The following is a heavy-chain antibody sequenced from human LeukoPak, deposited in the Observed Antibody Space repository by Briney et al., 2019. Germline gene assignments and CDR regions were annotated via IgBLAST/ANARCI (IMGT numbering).Heavy chain of an antibody. CDR2: ISADNGDT. V-gene: IGHV1-18*01. D-gene: IGHD1-26*01. J-gene: IGHJ4*02. Sequence: ASVKVSCKASGYVFMKYGISWVRQAPGQGLEWMGWISADNGDTNYSQKFQGTLTMTTETSTSAAYMELRSLRSDDTAVYYCARDEWELSRNYFLDYWGQGTLVTVSS. CDR1: GYVFMKYG. CDR3: ARDEWELSRNYFLDY.